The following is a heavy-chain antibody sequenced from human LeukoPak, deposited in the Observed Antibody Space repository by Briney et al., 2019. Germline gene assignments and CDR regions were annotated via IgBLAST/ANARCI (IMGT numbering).Heavy chain of an antibody. CDR2: ISSSGSTI. CDR1: GFTFSSYE. D-gene: IGHD5-24*01. J-gene: IGHJ6*02. V-gene: IGHV3-48*03. Sequence: PGGSLRLSCAASGFTFSSYEMNWVRQAPGKGLEWVSYISSSGSTIYYADSVKGRFTISRDNAKNSLYLQMNSLRAEDTAVYYCARGGRRDGYNSLRNYYYGMDVWGQGTTVTVSS. CDR3: ARGGRRDGYNSLRNYYYGMDV.